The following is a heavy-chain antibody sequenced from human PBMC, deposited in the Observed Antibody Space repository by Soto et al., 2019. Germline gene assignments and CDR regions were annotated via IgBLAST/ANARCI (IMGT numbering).Heavy chain of an antibody. CDR3: ARVRGDCGSDCYYYGMDV. J-gene: IGHJ6*02. Sequence: QVQLVQSGAEVKKPGSSVKVSCKASGGTFSSYAISWVRQAPGQGLEWMGGIIPIFGTANYAQKFQGRVTITADESTSTAYMELSSLRSEDTAVYYCARVRGDCGSDCYYYGMDVWGQGTTVTVSS. CDR2: IIPIFGTA. CDR1: GGTFSSYA. D-gene: IGHD2-21*02. V-gene: IGHV1-69*01.